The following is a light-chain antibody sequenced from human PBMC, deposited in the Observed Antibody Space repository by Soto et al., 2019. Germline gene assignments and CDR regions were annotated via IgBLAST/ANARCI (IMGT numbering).Light chain of an antibody. V-gene: IGLV2-14*03. J-gene: IGLJ1*01. CDR1: SSDVGGYNF. CDR3: TSYTSSFTYV. Sequence: QSVLTQPASGSGSPGQSSTISCTGTSSDVGGYNFVSWYQHHPGKAPKLIIYDVSNRPSGVSNRFSGSKSGNTASLTISGLQAEDEADYYCTSYTSSFTYVFGTGTKVTVL. CDR2: DVS.